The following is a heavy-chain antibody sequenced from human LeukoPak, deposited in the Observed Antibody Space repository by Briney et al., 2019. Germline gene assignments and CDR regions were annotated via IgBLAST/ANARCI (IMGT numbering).Heavy chain of an antibody. CDR1: GYTFTRYY. CDR2: INPNSGGT. J-gene: IGHJ4*01. V-gene: IGHV1-2*02. CDR3: ARATMVRGVILHHFDY. Sequence: ASVKVSCKASGYTFTRYYMHWVRQAPGQGLEWMGWINPNSGGTNYAQKFQGRVTMTRDTSISTAYMELSRLRSDDTAVYYCARATMVRGVILHHFDYWGQGTLVTVSS. D-gene: IGHD3-10*01.